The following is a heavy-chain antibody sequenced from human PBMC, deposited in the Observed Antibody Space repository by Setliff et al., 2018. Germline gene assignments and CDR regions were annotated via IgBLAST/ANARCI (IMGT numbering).Heavy chain of an antibody. CDR3: ARQPSSGSYYNPRPYYFDF. J-gene: IGHJ4*02. CDR2: VHYSGDS. V-gene: IGHV4-59*01. Sequence: SETLSLTCTVSGDSMSSYYWSWIRQSPGKGLEWIGYVHYSGDSNYNPSLKSRVTMSVDTSKDQFSLNLRSVTAADTAVYYCARQPSSGSYYNPRPYYFDFWGQGTLVTISS. CDR1: GDSMSSYY. D-gene: IGHD3-10*01.